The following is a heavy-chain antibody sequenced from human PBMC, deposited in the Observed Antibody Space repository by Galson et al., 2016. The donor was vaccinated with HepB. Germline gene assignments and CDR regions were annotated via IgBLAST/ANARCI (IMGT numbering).Heavy chain of an antibody. V-gene: IGHV1-18*01. CDR1: GYTFTHYG. CDR2: ISNYNGDT. J-gene: IGHJ4*02. D-gene: IGHD4-23*01. Sequence: SVKVSCKASGYTFTHYGISWVRQAPGLGLEWMGWISNYNGDTNYAQKFQGRVTMTTETATGTADMELRSLRSDDTAVYYCARVKYGANLLDFWGQGTLVTVS. CDR3: ARVKYGANLLDF.